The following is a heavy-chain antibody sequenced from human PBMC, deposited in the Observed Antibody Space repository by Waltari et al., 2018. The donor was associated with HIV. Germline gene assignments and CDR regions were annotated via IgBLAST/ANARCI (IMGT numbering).Heavy chain of an antibody. V-gene: IGHV1-2*02. CDR3: GRGGGGIDFDF. J-gene: IGHJ4*01. CDR1: GYTFSDYY. D-gene: IGHD3-16*01. CDR2: RNPSKGNK. Sequence: QVQLVQSGPEVMKPGASVRVSCKASGYTFSDYYIPWVRRAPGQRLEWGVWRNPSKGNKNYEKKFQGGLTKNRNTSINTAYMEVKRRKPDDTAVYVWGRGGGGIDFDFWGQGSLVTVSS.